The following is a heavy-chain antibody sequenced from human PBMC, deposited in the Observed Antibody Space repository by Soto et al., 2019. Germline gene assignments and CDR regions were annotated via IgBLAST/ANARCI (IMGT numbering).Heavy chain of an antibody. D-gene: IGHD6-19*01. CDR2: ITAIFGTLTQ. J-gene: IGHJ5*01. CDR3: SAGIEVAVDS. Sequence: VQLVQSGAEVKKPGSSMKVSCKASGGTFSYTVISWVRQATGQGLEWMGGITAIFGTLTQNYAQKLQGRVKITAEDSASTAYMKLSIRRSDDTALDYCSAGIEVAVDSWGPGTLVTVSS. V-gene: IGHV1-69*01. CDR1: GGTFSYTV.